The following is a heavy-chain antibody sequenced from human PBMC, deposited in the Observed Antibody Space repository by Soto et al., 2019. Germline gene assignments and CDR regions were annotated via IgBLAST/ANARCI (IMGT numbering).Heavy chain of an antibody. V-gene: IGHV1-18*01. J-gene: IGHJ4*02. CDR3: ARGPHLYYYGSGSYYVY. D-gene: IGHD3-10*01. Sequence: ASVKVSCKASGYTFTSYGISWVRQAPGQGPEWMGWISAYNGNTNYAQKLQGRVTMTTDTSTSTAYMELRSLRSDDTAVYYCARGPHLYYYGSGSYYVYWGQGTLVTVSS. CDR1: GYTFTSYG. CDR2: ISAYNGNT.